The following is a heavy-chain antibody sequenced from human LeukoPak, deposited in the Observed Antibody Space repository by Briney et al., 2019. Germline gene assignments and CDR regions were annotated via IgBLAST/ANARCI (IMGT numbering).Heavy chain of an antibody. CDR2: IYTSGST. D-gene: IGHD3-3*01. CDR3: ARDGAPVLRFLEGAFDI. J-gene: IGHJ3*02. CDR1: GGSISSGSYY. Sequence: SETLSLTCTVSGGSISSGSYYWSWIWQPAGKGLEWIGRIYTSGSTNYNPSLKSRVTISVDTSKNQFSLKLSSVTAADTAVYYCARDGAPVLRFLEGAFDIWGQGTMVTVSS. V-gene: IGHV4-61*02.